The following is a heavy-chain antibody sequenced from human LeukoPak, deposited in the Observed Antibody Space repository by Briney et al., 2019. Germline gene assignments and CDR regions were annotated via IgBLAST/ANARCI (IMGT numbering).Heavy chain of an antibody. J-gene: IGHJ6*02. Sequence: GASVKVSCKASGYTFTSYGISWVRQATGQGLEWMGWMNPNSGNTGYAQKFQGRVTMTRNTSISTAYMELSSLRSEDTAVYYCARVPPDDYDFWSGYQYYYYYYGMDVWGQGTTVTVSS. CDR2: MNPNSGNT. D-gene: IGHD3-3*01. CDR3: ARVPPDDYDFWSGYQYYYYYYGMDV. CDR1: GYTFTSYG. V-gene: IGHV1-8*02.